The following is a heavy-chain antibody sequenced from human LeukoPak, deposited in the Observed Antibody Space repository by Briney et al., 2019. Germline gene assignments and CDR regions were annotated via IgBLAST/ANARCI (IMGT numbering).Heavy chain of an antibody. CDR1: GYTFTSYG. V-gene: IGHV1-18*01. J-gene: IGHJ3*02. CDR2: ISAYNGNT. D-gene: IGHD6-13*01. CDR3: ARGSSSWTHRAGAFDI. Sequence: ASVKVSCKASGYTFTSYGISWVRQAPGQGLEWMGWISAYNGNTNYAQKLQGRVTMTTDTSTSTAYMELRSLRSDDTAVYYCARGSSSWTHRAGAFDIWGQGTKVTVSS.